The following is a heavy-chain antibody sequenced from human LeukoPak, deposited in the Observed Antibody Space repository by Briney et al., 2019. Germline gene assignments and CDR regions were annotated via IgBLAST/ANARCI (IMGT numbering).Heavy chain of an antibody. CDR2: IGSRDRTK. Sequence: PGGSLRLSCVASGFTFSDYYMSWIRQAPGKGLEWVSYIGSRDRTKYYADSVKGRFTISRDNAKNSLYLQINGLRAEDTAIYYCARVGRAITAAGFGAFDIWGQGTMVTVSS. CDR1: GFTFSDYY. V-gene: IGHV3-11*01. CDR3: ARVGRAITAAGFGAFDI. J-gene: IGHJ3*02. D-gene: IGHD6-13*01.